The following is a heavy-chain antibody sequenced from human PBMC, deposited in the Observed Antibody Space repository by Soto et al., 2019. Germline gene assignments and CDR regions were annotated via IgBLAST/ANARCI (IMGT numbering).Heavy chain of an antibody. CDR2: INPSGGST. V-gene: IGHV1-46*01. J-gene: IGHJ4*02. Sequence: QVKLVQSGAEVKKPGASMKVSCKASGYIFANHYIHWVRQAPGQGLEWMGIINPSGGSTNFLQKFEGRVTMTRDTSTSTVYMELSSLRSEDTAVYFCARADYYDGSGFYYDYWGQGTLVTVSS. CDR3: ARADYYDGSGFYYDY. CDR1: GYIFANHY. D-gene: IGHD3-22*01.